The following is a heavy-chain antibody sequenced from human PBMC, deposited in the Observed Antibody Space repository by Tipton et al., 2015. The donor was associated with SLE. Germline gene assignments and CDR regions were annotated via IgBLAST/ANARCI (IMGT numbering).Heavy chain of an antibody. D-gene: IGHD3-3*01. V-gene: IGHV4-34*01. J-gene: IGHJ4*02. CDR1: GGSFNSYY. Sequence: TLSLTCAIYGGSFNSYYWAWIRQPPGKGLEWIGNIYYRVSAYYNPSLKSRVSIFVDTSKNQFSLRLTSVTAADTAVYFCARAPPGNFWISSYSGSPFDSWGQGTLVAVSS. CDR3: ARAPPGNFWISSYSGSPFDS. CDR2: IYYRVSA.